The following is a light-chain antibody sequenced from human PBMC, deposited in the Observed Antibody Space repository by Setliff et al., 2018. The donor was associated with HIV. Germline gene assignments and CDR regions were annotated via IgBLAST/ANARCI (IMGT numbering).Light chain of an antibody. J-gene: IGLJ1*01. CDR3: CSYAGTSIPYV. CDR2: DTS. Sequence: QAVVTQEPSLTVSPGGTVTLTCGSSTGVVTSGQWPYWFQQKPGQPPRTLIYDTSNKHSWTPARFSGSLVGGKAALTLSGAQPEDEADYYCCSYAGTSIPYVFGTGTKVTVL. CDR1: TGVVTSGQW. V-gene: IGLV7-46*01.